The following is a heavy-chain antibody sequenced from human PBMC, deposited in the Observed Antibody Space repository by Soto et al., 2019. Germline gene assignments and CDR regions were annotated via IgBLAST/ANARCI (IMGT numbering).Heavy chain of an antibody. CDR3: VREVIAVLGSIRWFDP. CDR1: GVTLRDYW. J-gene: IGHJ5*02. Sequence: PGGSLRLSCAVSGVTLRDYWMHWGRQVPGKGLLWVSRIGPDGTSTKYADSVKGRFTISRSNPENTLYLQMNSLRAEDTGVYYCVREVIAVLGSIRWFDPWGQGTLVTVSS. D-gene: IGHD6-19*01. CDR2: IGPDGTST. V-gene: IGHV3-74*01.